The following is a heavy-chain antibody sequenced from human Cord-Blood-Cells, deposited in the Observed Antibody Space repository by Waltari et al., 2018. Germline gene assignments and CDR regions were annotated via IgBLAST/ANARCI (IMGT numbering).Heavy chain of an antibody. J-gene: IGHJ5*02. V-gene: IGHV3-43*02. CDR1: GLPFDDYA. Sequence: EVQLVESGGGVVQPGGSLRLSCAASGLPFDDYAMHWVRQAPGKGLEWVSLISGDGGSTYYADSVKGRFTISRDNSKNSLYLQMNSLRTEDTALYYCAKDMFSSSNWFDPWGQGTLVTVSS. D-gene: IGHD6-13*01. CDR3: AKDMFSSSNWFDP. CDR2: ISGDGGST.